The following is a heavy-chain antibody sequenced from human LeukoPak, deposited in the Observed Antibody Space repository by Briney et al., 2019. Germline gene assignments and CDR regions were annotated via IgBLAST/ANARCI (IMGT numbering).Heavy chain of an antibody. J-gene: IGHJ4*02. CDR2: IYYSGST. D-gene: IGHD6-19*01. CDR1: GGSISSYY. Sequence: PSETLSLTCTVSGGSISSYYWSWIRKPPGKGLEGIGYIYYSGSTNYNPSLKSRVTISVDTSKNQFSLKLSSVTAADTAVYYCARIPNSSGWYEVSWYFDYWGQGTLVTVSS. V-gene: IGHV4-59*08. CDR3: ARIPNSSGWYEVSWYFDY.